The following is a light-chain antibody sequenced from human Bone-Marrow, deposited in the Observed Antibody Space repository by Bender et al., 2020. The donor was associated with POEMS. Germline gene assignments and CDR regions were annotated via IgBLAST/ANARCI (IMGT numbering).Light chain of an antibody. CDR1: SSNIGNHG. V-gene: IGLV1-36*01. CDR2: YDD. J-gene: IGLJ3*02. Sequence: QSVVTQPPSLSEAPRQRVTISCSGSSSNIGNHGVNWYQQLPGEAPKLLIYYDDLLTPGVSDRFSASKSGTSAFLAISELQSEDGALYYCSAWDVSMSGWVFDGVKEQTVL. CDR3: SAWDVSMSGWV.